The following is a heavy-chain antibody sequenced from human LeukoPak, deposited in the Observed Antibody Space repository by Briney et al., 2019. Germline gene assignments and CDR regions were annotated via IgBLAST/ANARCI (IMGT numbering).Heavy chain of an antibody. CDR1: GFTFSSYS. CDR2: ISSSSSYI. CDR3: AKDWGIAAAGDY. Sequence: GGSLRLSCAASGFTFSSYSMNWVRQAPGKGLEWVSSISSSSSYIYYADSVKGRFTISRDNAKNSLYLQMNSLRAEDTAVYYCAKDWGIAAAGDYWGQGTLVTVSS. D-gene: IGHD6-13*01. J-gene: IGHJ4*02. V-gene: IGHV3-21*01.